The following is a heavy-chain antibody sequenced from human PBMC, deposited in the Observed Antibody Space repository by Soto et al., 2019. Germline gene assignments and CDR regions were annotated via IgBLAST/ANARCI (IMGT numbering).Heavy chain of an antibody. J-gene: IGHJ4*02. D-gene: IGHD3-9*01. Sequence: GGSLRLSCAASGFTVSSNYMSWVRQAPGKGLEWVSVIYSGGSTYYADSVKGRFTISRHNSKNTLYLQMNSLRAEDTAVYYCARGHYDILTGYQREGPLDYWGQGTLVTVSS. CDR1: GFTVSSNY. V-gene: IGHV3-53*04. CDR2: IYSGGST. CDR3: ARGHYDILTGYQREGPLDY.